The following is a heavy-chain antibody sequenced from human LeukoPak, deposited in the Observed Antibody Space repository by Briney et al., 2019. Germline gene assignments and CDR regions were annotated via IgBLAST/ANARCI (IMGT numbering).Heavy chain of an antibody. J-gene: IGHJ4*02. CDR3: ARLRGYSYGPIDY. V-gene: IGHV4-61*02. CDR2: IYTSGST. D-gene: IGHD5-18*01. Sequence: KPSETLSLTCTVSGDSITSGTYYWTWIRQPAGKGLEWIGRIYTSGSTNYKPSLKSRVTISVDTSKNQFSLRLSSVTAADTAVYFCARLRGYSYGPIDYWGQGALVTVSS. CDR1: GDSITSGTYY.